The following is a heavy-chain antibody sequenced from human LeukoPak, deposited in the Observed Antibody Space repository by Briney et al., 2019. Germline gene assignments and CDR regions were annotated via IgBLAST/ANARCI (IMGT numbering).Heavy chain of an antibody. Sequence: PSETLSLTCTVSGGSSSSSRYYWGWIRQPPGKGLEWIGSIYYSGSTYYNPSLKSRVTISVDTSKNQFSLKLSSVTAADTAVYYCARTRVVVVAAISHWFDPWGQGTLVTVSS. J-gene: IGHJ5*02. V-gene: IGHV4-39*07. CDR1: GGSSSSSRYY. CDR2: IYYSGST. D-gene: IGHD2-15*01. CDR3: ARTRVVVVAAISHWFDP.